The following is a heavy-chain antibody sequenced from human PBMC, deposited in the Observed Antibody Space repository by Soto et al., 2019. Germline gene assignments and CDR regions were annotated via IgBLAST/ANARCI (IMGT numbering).Heavy chain of an antibody. CDR1: GGTFSTYA. CDR3: ARDEMVVATGSRTWHYYYGMDV. CDR2: IIPIFGTA. D-gene: IGHD2-15*01. J-gene: IGHJ6*02. Sequence: QVQLVQSGAEVKKPGSSVKVSCKSSGGTFSTYAISWVRQAPGQGLEWMGGIIPIFGTANYAQKFQGRVTISADESTTXXYXEXXSLRSEVTAVYYCARDEMVVATGSRTWHYYYGMDVWGQGTTVTVSS. V-gene: IGHV1-69*12.